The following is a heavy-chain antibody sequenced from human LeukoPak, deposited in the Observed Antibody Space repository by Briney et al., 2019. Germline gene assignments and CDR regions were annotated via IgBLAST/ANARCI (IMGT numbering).Heavy chain of an antibody. D-gene: IGHD6-13*01. Sequence: ASVKVSCKASGGTFSSYAISWVRQAPGQGLEWMGGVIPIFGTTNYAQKFQDRVTITADKSTSTAYMELSSLRSEDTAVYYCARVVGLTGYSSSWYSGYYYYMDVWGKGTTVTVSS. J-gene: IGHJ6*03. CDR1: GGTFSSYA. CDR2: VIPIFGTT. CDR3: ARVVGLTGYSSSWYSGYYYYMDV. V-gene: IGHV1-69*06.